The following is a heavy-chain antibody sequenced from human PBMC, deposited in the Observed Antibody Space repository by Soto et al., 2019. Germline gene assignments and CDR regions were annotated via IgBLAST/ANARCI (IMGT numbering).Heavy chain of an antibody. D-gene: IGHD5-12*01. Sequence: SETLSLTCTVSGGSISSYYWSWIRQPPGKGLEWIGYIYYSGSTNYNPSLKSRVTISVDTSKNQFSLKLSSVTAADTAVYYCARFSDYDSLDYWGQGTLVTVSS. V-gene: IGHV4-59*01. J-gene: IGHJ4*02. CDR2: IYYSGST. CDR1: GGSISSYY. CDR3: ARFSDYDSLDY.